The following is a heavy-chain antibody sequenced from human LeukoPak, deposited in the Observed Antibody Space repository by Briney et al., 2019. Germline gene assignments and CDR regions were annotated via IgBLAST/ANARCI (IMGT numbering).Heavy chain of an antibody. V-gene: IGHV1-2*02. Sequence: EASVKVSCKASGYTFTGYYMHWVRQAPGQGLEWMGWINPNSGGTNYAQKFQGRVTMTRDTSISTAYMELSRLRSDDTAVYYCARGGGYCSSTSCYEGDYWGQGTLVTVSS. D-gene: IGHD2-2*01. CDR3: ARGGGYCSSTSCYEGDY. J-gene: IGHJ4*02. CDR2: INPNSGGT. CDR1: GYTFTGYY.